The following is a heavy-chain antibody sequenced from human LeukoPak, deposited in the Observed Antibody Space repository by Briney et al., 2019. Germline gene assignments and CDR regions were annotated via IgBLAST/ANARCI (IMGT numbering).Heavy chain of an antibody. J-gene: IGHJ6*03. CDR3: ARSLGYYDSSGYYLNYYYYYYMDV. Sequence: ASVKVSCKASGYTFTSYGISWLRQAPGQGLEWMGWISAYNGNTNYAQKLQGRVTITTDTSTSTAYMELRSLRSDDTAVYYCARSLGYYDSSGYYLNYYYYYYMDVWGKGTTVTVSS. CDR1: GYTFTSYG. D-gene: IGHD3-22*01. CDR2: ISAYNGNT. V-gene: IGHV1-18*01.